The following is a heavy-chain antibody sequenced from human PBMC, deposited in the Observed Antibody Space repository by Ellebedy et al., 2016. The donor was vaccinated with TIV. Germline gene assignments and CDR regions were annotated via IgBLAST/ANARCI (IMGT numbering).Heavy chain of an antibody. CDR3: AKEGRSSSFPGDY. J-gene: IGHJ4*02. CDR2: ISYGGSNK. CDR1: GFTFSSYG. D-gene: IGHD6-6*01. V-gene: IGHV3-30*18. Sequence: GGSLRLSCAASGFTFSSYGMHWVRQAPGKGLEWVAVISYGGSNKYYGDSVKGRFTISRDNSKNTLYLQMNSLRAEDTAVYYCAKEGRSSSFPGDYWGQGTLVTVSS.